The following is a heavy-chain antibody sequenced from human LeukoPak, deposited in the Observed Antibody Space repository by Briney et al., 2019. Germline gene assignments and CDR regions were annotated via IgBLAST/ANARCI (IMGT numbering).Heavy chain of an antibody. V-gene: IGHV3-53*05. D-gene: IGHD1-26*01. J-gene: IGHJ4*02. Sequence: GGSLRLSCAASEFTVTTNYMSWVRQAPGKGLQWVSVIYPGGAVYYADSVKGRFTISRDNSKNTLYLQMNSLRAEDTAVYYCAKGRRYSGSTGFDYWGQGTLVTVSS. CDR3: AKGRRYSGSTGFDY. CDR2: IYPGGAV. CDR1: EFTVTTNY.